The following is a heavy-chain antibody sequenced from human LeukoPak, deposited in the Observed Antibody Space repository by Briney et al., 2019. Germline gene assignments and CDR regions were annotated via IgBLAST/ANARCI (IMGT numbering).Heavy chain of an antibody. CDR2: IWYDGSNK. CDR3: ARDHGSSWSNLDY. V-gene: IGHV3-33*08. CDR1: GFTFSSYG. D-gene: IGHD6-13*01. J-gene: IGHJ4*02. Sequence: PGGSLRLSCAASGFTFSSYGMHWVRQAPGKGLEWVAVIWYDGSNKYYADSVKGRFTISRDNSKNTLYLQMNSLRAEDTAVYYCARDHGSSWSNLDYWGQGTLVTVSS.